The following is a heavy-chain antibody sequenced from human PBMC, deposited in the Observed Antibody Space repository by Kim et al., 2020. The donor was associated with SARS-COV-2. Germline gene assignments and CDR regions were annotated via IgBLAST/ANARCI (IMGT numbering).Heavy chain of an antibody. CDR1: GGSISSYY. CDR2: IYTSGST. Sequence: SETLSLTCTVSGGSISSYYWSWIRQPAGKGLEWIGRIYTSGSTNYNPSLKSRVTMSVDTSKNQFSLKLSSVTAADTAVYYCARDPGTAMPPAWAFDIWGQGTMVTVSS. V-gene: IGHV4-4*07. D-gene: IGHD5-18*01. CDR3: ARDPGTAMPPAWAFDI. J-gene: IGHJ3*02.